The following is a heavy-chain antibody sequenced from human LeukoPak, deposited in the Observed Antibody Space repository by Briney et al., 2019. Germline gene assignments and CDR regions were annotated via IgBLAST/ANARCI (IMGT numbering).Heavy chain of an antibody. CDR1: GFTFSTYN. J-gene: IGHJ4*01. V-gene: IGHV3-48*02. CDR3: ARARASGRSGFDY. CDR2: ITSSSTNI. D-gene: IGHD2-15*01. Sequence: GGSLRLSCAASGFTFSTYNMNWVRQAPGKGLEWVSYITSSSTNIYYADSVKGRFTISRDNAKNSLDLQMNSLRDEDTAVYYCARARASGRSGFDYWGQGTLVTVSS.